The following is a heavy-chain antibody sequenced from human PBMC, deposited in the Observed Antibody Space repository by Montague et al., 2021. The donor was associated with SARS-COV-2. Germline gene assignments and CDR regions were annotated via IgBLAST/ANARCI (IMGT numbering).Heavy chain of an antibody. Sequence: SETLSLTCTVYGGSISNYYWSWIRQPPGRGLEWIGYIYYSGSTDYSPSLKSRVTISLDKSKNQFSLKATSVTAADTAVYYCARGGGYYNYGLDVWGPGTTVTVSS. CDR3: ARGGGYYNYGLDV. CDR1: GGSISNYY. V-gene: IGHV4-59*01. J-gene: IGHJ6*02. CDR2: IYYSGST. D-gene: IGHD6-13*01.